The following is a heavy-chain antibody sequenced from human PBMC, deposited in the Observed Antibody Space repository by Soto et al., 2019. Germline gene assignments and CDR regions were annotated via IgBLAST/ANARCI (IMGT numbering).Heavy chain of an antibody. Sequence: KTSETLSLTCTVSGGSISSYYWSWIRQPPGKGLEWIGYIYYSGSTNYNPSLKSRVTISVDTSKNQFSLKLSSVTAADTAVYYCARVGGSSGEFDYWGQGTLVTVSS. CDR1: GGSISSYY. V-gene: IGHV4-59*01. CDR2: IYYSGST. J-gene: IGHJ4*02. CDR3: ARVGGSSGEFDY. D-gene: IGHD6-13*01.